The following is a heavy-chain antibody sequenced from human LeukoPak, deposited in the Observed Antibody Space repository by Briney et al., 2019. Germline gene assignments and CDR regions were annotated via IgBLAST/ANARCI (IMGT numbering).Heavy chain of an antibody. D-gene: IGHD1-26*01. CDR1: GFTFSSYN. Sequence: GGSLRLSCAASGFTFSSYNMNWVRQAPGKGLEWVSSITSGSSDIYYADSVKGGFTISRDNATNSLYLQMNRLRAEDTAVYYCARDPYSGSYGNYYYYFMDVWGKGTTVTISS. J-gene: IGHJ6*03. CDR3: ARDPYSGSYGNYYYYFMDV. CDR2: ITSGSSDI. V-gene: IGHV3-21*01.